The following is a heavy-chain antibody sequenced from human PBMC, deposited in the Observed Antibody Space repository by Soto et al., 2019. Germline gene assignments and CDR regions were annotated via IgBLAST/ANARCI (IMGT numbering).Heavy chain of an antibody. D-gene: IGHD2-2*01. Sequence: PSETLSLTCAVYGGSFSGYYWSWIRQPPGKGLEWIGEINHSGSTNYNPSLKSRVAISVDTSKNQFSRKLSSVTAADTAVYYCARGVVPAAPSLGYWGQGTLVTVSS. CDR1: GGSFSGYY. CDR2: INHSGST. J-gene: IGHJ4*02. V-gene: IGHV4-34*01. CDR3: ARGVVPAAPSLGY.